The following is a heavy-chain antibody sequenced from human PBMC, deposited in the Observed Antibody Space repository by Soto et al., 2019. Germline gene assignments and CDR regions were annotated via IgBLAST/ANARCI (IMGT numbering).Heavy chain of an antibody. V-gene: IGHV2-5*02. CDR2: IYWDDDK. Sequence: QITLKESGPTLVKPTQTLTLTCTFSGFSLSTSGVGVGWIRQPPGKALEWLALIYWDDDKRYSPSLISRLTITKDTSMNQIVLTMTTVAPVDTATYYSARPFSGNLYYFDYWRQGTLVTVSS. CDR1: GFSLSTSGVG. D-gene: IGHD1-26*01. CDR3: ARPFSGNLYYFDY. J-gene: IGHJ4*02.